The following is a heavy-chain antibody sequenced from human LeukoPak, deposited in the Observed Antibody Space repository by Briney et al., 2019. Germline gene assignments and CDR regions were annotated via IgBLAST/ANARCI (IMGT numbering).Heavy chain of an antibody. D-gene: IGHD3-3*01. CDR1: GGSISNSNYY. V-gene: IGHV4-39*02. CDR3: ARRPLGFDFRVDS. J-gene: IGHJ4*02. CDR2: FYYGGST. Sequence: PSETLSLTCTVSGGSISNSNYYWDWIRQPPGKGLEWIGSFYYGGSTSYSPSLKSRVTISVDTSKNYFSLKLTSVTAADTAVYYCARRPLGFDFRVDSWGQGTLVTVSS.